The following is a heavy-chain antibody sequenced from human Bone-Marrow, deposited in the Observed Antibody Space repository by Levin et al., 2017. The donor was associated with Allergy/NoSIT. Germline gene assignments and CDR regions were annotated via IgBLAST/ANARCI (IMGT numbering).Heavy chain of an antibody. CDR1: GFTVSSNY. CDR2: IYSGGST. V-gene: IGHV3-66*01. CDR3: ARDAPKFGGYYYVYGMDV. D-gene: IGHD2-15*01. Sequence: GGSLRLSCAASGFTVSSNYMSWVRQAPGKGLEWVSVIYSGGSTYYADSVKGRFTISRDNSKNTLYLQMNSLRAEDTAVYYCARDAPKFGGYYYVYGMDVWGQGTTVTVSS. J-gene: IGHJ6*02.